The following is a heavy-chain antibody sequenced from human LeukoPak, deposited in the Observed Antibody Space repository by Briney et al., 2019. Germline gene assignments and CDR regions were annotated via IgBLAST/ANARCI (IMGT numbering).Heavy chain of an antibody. D-gene: IGHD3-10*01. CDR2: IYYSGST. Sequence: SETLSLTCTVSGASISSYYWSWIRQPPGKGLEWIGYIYYSGSTNYNPSLKSRVTISVDTSKNQFSLRLTSVTAAATAVFSWARAELLWSPGIYYWGQGTLVTVSS. CDR3: ARAELLWSPGIYY. J-gene: IGHJ4*02. V-gene: IGHV4-59*01. CDR1: GASISSYY.